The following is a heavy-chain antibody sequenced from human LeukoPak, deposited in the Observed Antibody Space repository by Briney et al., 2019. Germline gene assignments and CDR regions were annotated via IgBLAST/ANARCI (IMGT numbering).Heavy chain of an antibody. V-gene: IGHV4-39*07. Sequence: SETLSLTCTVSGGSISSSSYYWGWIRQPPGKGLEWIGSIYYSGSTYYNPSLKSRVTISVDTSKNQFSLKLSSVTAADTAVYYCARGYRSSGYYYLDYYYYMDVWGKGTTVTVSS. CDR3: ARGYRSSGYYYLDYYYYMDV. CDR1: GGSISSSSYY. D-gene: IGHD3-22*01. CDR2: IYYSGST. J-gene: IGHJ6*03.